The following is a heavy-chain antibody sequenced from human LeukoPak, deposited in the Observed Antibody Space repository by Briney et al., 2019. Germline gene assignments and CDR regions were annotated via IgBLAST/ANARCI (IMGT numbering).Heavy chain of an antibody. Sequence: SETLSLTCTVSGGSISSYYWSWIRQPAGKGLEWIGRIYTSGSTNYNPSLKSRVTMPVDTSKNQFSLKLSSVTAADTAVYYCAREQYRTMVRGVICWFDPWGQGTLVTVSS. J-gene: IGHJ5*02. V-gene: IGHV4-4*07. CDR2: IYTSGST. CDR1: GGSISSYY. CDR3: AREQYRTMVRGVICWFDP. D-gene: IGHD3-10*01.